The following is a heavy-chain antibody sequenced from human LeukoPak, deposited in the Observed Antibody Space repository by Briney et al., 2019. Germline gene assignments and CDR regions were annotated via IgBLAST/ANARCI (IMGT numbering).Heavy chain of an antibody. CDR3: ARPADKKLLWFLDY. J-gene: IGHJ4*02. V-gene: IGHV1-18*01. Sequence: GESLKVSCKASGYTFTSYGISWVRQAPGQGLEWMGWISAYNGDTNYAQKVQGRVTMTTDTSTSTAYMELRSLISDDTALYFCARPADKKLLWFLDYWGQGTLVTVSS. CDR1: GYTFTSYG. D-gene: IGHD3-10*01. CDR2: ISAYNGDT.